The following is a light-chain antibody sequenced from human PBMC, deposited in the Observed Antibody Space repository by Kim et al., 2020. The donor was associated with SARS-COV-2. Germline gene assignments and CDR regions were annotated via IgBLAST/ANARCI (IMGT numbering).Light chain of an antibody. CDR3: QQYGSSHMYS. V-gene: IGKV3-20*01. Sequence: PGERATLSCRASQSVSSNYLAWYQQKPGQAPRLLIYDASSRAPGIPDRFSGSGSATDFTRTISRLEPEDFAVYYCQQYGSSHMYSFGQGTKLEI. J-gene: IGKJ2*03. CDR1: QSVSSNY. CDR2: DAS.